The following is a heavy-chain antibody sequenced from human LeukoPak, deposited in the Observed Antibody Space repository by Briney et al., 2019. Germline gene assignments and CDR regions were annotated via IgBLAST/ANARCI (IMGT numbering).Heavy chain of an antibody. V-gene: IGHV4-34*01. CDR3: ARRNRYSSGWSYYYYYYYMDV. CDR1: GGSFSGYY. D-gene: IGHD6-19*01. CDR2: IHHSGST. Sequence: SETLSLTCAVYGGSFSGYYWSWIRQPPGKGLEWIGEIHHSGSTNYNPSLKSRVTISVDTSKNQFSLKLSSVTAADTAVYYCARRNRYSSGWSYYYYYYYMDVWGKGTTVTVSS. J-gene: IGHJ6*03.